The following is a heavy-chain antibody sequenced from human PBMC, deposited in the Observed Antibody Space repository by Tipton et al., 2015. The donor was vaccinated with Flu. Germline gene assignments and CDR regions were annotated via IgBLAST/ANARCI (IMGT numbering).Heavy chain of an antibody. CDR2: IYYSGTT. V-gene: IGHV4-39*07. CDR3: ARGSGSGTYLIFDF. CDR1: GGSISRSHYS. J-gene: IGHJ4*02. D-gene: IGHD3-10*01. Sequence: TLSLTCTVSGGSISRSHYSWGWIRQPPGKGLEWIGNIYYSGTTYYNPSLKSRVTISVDTSKNQFSLKLSSVTAADTAVYYCARGSGSGTYLIFDFRGQGTLATVSS.